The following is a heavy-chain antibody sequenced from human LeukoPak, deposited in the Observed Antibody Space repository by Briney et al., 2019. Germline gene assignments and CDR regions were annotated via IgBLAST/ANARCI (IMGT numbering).Heavy chain of an antibody. Sequence: ASVKVSCKASGYTFTGYYMHWVRQAPGQGLEWMGRINPNSGDPNYPQKFQGRVTMTRDTSISTAYMEMNSLTSDDTAVYYCARSARHCNNGVCFTDYYIDLWGKGTTVTVSS. CDR1: GYTFTGYY. CDR3: ARSARHCNNGVCFTDYYIDL. CDR2: INPNSGDP. V-gene: IGHV1-2*06. J-gene: IGHJ6*03. D-gene: IGHD2-8*01.